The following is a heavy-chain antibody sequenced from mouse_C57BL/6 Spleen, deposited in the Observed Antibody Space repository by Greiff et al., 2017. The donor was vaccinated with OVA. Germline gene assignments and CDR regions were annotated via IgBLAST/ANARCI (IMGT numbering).Heavy chain of an antibody. J-gene: IGHJ4*01. CDR3: TRVPYYYGSSYDAMDY. CDR2: ISSGGDYI. Sequence: EVKLVESGEGLVKPGGSLKLSCAASGFTFSSYAMSWVRQTPEKRLEWVAYISSGGDYIYYADTVKGRFTISRDNARNTLYLQMSSLKSEDTAMYYCTRVPYYYGSSYDAMDYWGQGTSVTVSS. D-gene: IGHD1-1*01. CDR1: GFTFSSYA. V-gene: IGHV5-9-1*02.